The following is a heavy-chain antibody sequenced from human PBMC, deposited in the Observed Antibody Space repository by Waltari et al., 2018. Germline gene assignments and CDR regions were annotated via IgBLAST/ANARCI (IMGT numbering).Heavy chain of an antibody. D-gene: IGHD3-22*01. CDR1: GFTFRSYA. CDR2: IRGSGGST. J-gene: IGHJ4*02. V-gene: IGHV3-23*01. Sequence: EVQLLESGGGLVQPGGSLSLSCAASGFTFRSYAMSWVRQAPGKGLEWVSAIRGSGGSTYYADSVKGRFTISRDNSKNTLYLQMNSLRAEDTAVYYCAKPPYDSSGYYYDYFDYWGQGTLVTVSS. CDR3: AKPPYDSSGYYYDYFDY.